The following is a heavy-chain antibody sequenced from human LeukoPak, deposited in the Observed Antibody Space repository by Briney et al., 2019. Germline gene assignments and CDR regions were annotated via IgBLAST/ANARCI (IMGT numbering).Heavy chain of an antibody. D-gene: IGHD2-21*01. V-gene: IGHV1-3*01. CDR1: GYTFTSYA. CDR2: INAGNGNT. CDR3: ARHIHKGHNFDH. J-gene: IGHJ4*02. Sequence: ASVKVSCKASGYTFTSYAMHWVRQAPGQRLEWMGWINAGNGNTKYSQKFQGRVTMTRDTSTSTVYMELSSLRSEDTAVYYCARHIHKGHNFDHWGQGNLVPVSS.